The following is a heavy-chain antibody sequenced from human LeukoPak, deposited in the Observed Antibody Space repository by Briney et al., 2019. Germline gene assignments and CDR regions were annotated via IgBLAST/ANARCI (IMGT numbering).Heavy chain of an antibody. CDR1: RFPFSIYE. CDR3: ALLTVASDFDY. J-gene: IGHJ4*02. D-gene: IGHD5-12*01. V-gene: IGHV3-48*03. CDR2: IHSSGTVK. Sequence: GGSLRLSCVVSRFPFSIYEMNWVRQAPGKGLEWVSNIHSSGTVKYYSGSVKGRFSISRDNAKSSLYLQMNSLRVEDTAVYYCALLTVASDFDYWGQGALVTASS.